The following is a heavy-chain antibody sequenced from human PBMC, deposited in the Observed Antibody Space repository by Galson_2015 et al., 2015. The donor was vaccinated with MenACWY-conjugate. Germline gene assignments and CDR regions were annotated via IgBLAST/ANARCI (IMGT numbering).Heavy chain of an antibody. CDR3: ARDWSDSSSSWVNWFDP. CDR2: IKQDGSEK. CDR1: GFTFSSYW. V-gene: IGHV3-7*03. Sequence: SLRLSCAASGFTFSSYWMSWVRQAPGKGLEWVANIKQDGSEKYYVDSVKGRFTISRDNAKNSLYLQMNSLRAEDTAVYYCARDWSDSSSSWVNWFDPWGQGTLVTVSS. D-gene: IGHD6-6*01. J-gene: IGHJ5*02.